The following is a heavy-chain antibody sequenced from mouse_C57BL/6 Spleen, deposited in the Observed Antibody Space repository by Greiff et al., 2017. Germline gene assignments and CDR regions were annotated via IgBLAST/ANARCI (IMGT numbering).Heavy chain of an antibody. Sequence: EVKLMESGPELVKPGASVKIPCKASGYTFTDYNMDWVKQSHGKSLEWIGDINPNNGGTIYNQKFKGKATLTVDKSSSTAYMELRSLTSEDTAVYYCARSGSYDGYCGEAWFAYWGQGTLVTVSA. J-gene: IGHJ3*01. CDR2: INPNNGGT. CDR1: GYTFTDYN. CDR3: ARSGSYDGYCGEAWFAY. D-gene: IGHD2-3*01. V-gene: IGHV1-18*01.